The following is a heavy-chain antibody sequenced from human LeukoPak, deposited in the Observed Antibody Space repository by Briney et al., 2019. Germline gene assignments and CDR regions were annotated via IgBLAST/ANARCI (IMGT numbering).Heavy chain of an antibody. CDR3: ARSSNYYYYGMDV. CDR1: RYTFTSYY. J-gene: IGHJ6*02. Sequence: ASVKVSCKASRYTFTSYYMHWVRQAPGQGLEWMGIINPSGGSTSYAQKLQGRVTMTRDTSTSTVYMELSSLRSEDTAVYYCARSSNYYYYGMDVWGQGTTVTASS. D-gene: IGHD4-11*01. V-gene: IGHV1-46*01. CDR2: INPSGGST.